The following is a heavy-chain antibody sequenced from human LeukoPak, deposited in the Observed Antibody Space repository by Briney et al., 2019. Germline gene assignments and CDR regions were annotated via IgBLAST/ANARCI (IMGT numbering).Heavy chain of an antibody. J-gene: IGHJ3*02. D-gene: IGHD2-15*01. CDR1: GGSISSGGYY. V-gene: IGHV4-31*03. CDR3: ARGVDCSDFAFDI. CDR2: IYYSGST. Sequence: SETLSLTCTVSGGSISSGGYYWSWIRQHPGKGLEWIGYIYYSGSTYHNPSLESRVTISVDTSKNQFSLKLSSVTAADTAVYFCARGVDCSDFAFDIWGQGTMVTVSS.